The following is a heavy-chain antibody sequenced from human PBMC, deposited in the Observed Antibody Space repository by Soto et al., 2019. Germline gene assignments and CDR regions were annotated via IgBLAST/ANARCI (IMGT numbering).Heavy chain of an antibody. CDR3: ARDPVCSGGSCCDY. CDR2: IKQDGSEI. CDR1: GFTFSRYW. D-gene: IGHD2-15*01. V-gene: IGHV3-7*01. J-gene: IGHJ4*02. Sequence: PGGSLRLSCAASGFTFSRYWMTWVRQAPGKGLEWVANIKQDGSEIYYVDSVKGRFTISRDNAENSLYLQMNSLRAEDTAVYYCARDPVCSGGSCCDYWGQGTLVTVSS.